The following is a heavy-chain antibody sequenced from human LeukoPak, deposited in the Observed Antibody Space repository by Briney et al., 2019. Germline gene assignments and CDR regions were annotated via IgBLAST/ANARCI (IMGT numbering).Heavy chain of an antibody. Sequence: SETLSLTCTVSGGSISSYYWSWIRQPPGKGLEWIGYIYYSGSTNYNPSLKSRVTISVDTSKNQFSLKLNSVTAADTAVYYCAREWVAYCSGGSCFYGFDYWGQGTLVTVSS. J-gene: IGHJ4*02. CDR3: AREWVAYCSGGSCFYGFDY. D-gene: IGHD2-15*01. V-gene: IGHV4-59*01. CDR1: GGSISSYY. CDR2: IYYSGST.